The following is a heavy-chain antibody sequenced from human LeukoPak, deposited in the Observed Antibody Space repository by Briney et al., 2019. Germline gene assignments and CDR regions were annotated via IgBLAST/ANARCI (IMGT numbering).Heavy chain of an antibody. J-gene: IGHJ4*02. CDR1: RFTFTTYN. CDR2: ISTTSSNI. CDR3: SRDGGFWSAYPLDY. Sequence: GGSLRLSCAASRFTFTTYNMNWVRQAPGKGLEWVSYISTTSSNIYYADSVEGRFTISRDNAKNLLYLQMDSLRDEDTAVYYCSRDGGFWSAYPLDYWGQGTLVTVSA. D-gene: IGHD3-3*01. V-gene: IGHV3-48*02.